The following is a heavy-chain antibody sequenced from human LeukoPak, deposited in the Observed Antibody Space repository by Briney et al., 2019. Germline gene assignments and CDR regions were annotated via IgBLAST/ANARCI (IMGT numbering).Heavy chain of an antibody. V-gene: IGHV3-15*01. CDR1: GFTFSNAW. CDR3: TIDIVVLVAALYNWFDP. CDR2: IKSKTDGGTT. D-gene: IGHD2-15*01. Sequence: PGGSLRLSCAASGFTFSNAWMSWVRQAPGKGLEWVGRIKSKTDGGTTDYAAPVKGRFTISRDDSKNTLYLQMNSLKTEDTAVYYCTIDIVVLVAALYNWFDPWGQGTLVTVSS. J-gene: IGHJ5*02.